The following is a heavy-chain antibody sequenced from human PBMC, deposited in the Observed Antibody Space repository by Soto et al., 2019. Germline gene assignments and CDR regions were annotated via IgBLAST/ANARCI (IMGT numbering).Heavy chain of an antibody. V-gene: IGHV4-34*01. D-gene: IGHD3-9*01. J-gene: IGHJ6*02. CDR2: INHSGST. Sequence: SETLSLTCAVYGGSFSGYYWSWIRQPPGKGLEWIGEINHSGSTNYNPSLKSRVTISVDTSKNQFSLKLSSVTAADTAVYYCARGGPYYDILTGYPSPYGMDVWGQGTTVTVS. CDR1: GGSFSGYY. CDR3: ARGGPYYDILTGYPSPYGMDV.